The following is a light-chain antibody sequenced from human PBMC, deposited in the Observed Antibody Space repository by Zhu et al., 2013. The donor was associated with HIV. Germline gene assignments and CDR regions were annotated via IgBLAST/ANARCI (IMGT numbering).Light chain of an antibody. CDR3: LQYYSTPRT. Sequence: DIVMTQSPDSLAVSLGERATINCKSSQSILYSNNNNNYLAWYQQRAGQPPKLLIYWASTRESGVPDRFSGSGSGTDFTLTISSLQAEDAAVYYCLQYYSTPRTFGQGTKLEIK. J-gene: IGKJ2*01. CDR2: WAS. CDR1: QSILYSNNNNNY. V-gene: IGKV4-1*01.